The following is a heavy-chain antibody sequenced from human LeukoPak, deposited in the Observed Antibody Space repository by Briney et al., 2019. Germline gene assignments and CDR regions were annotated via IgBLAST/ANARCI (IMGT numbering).Heavy chain of an antibody. J-gene: IGHJ4*02. D-gene: IGHD3-10*01. CDR2: ISAYNGNT. V-gene: IGHV1-18*01. CDR3: ARVPMVRGVNELVY. CDR1: GYTFTSYG. Sequence: AAVKVSCKASGYTFTSYGISWVRQAPGQGLEWMGWISAYNGNTNYAQKLQGRVTMTTDTSTSTAYMELRSLRSDDTAVYYCARVPMVRGVNELVYWGQGTLVTV.